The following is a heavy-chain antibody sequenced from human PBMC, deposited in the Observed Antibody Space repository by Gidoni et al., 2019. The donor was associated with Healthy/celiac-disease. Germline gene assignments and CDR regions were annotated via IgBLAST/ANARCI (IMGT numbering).Heavy chain of an antibody. CDR1: GGSILRGGYS. CDR3: ARTPPGWVVPAANVVSYYGMDV. Sequence: QVQLQESGPGLVKPSQTLSLSRPVSGGSILRGGYSWSWIPQHPGKGPEWIGYIYYSGSTYYNPSLKSRVTISVDTSKNQFSLKLSSVTAADTAVYYCARTPPGWVVPAANVVSYYGMDVWGQGTTVTVSS. D-gene: IGHD2-2*01. CDR2: IYYSGST. J-gene: IGHJ6*02. V-gene: IGHV4-31*03.